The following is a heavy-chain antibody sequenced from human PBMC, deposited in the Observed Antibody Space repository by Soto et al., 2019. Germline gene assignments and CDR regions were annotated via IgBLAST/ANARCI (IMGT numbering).Heavy chain of an antibody. CDR3: ARDANDFWSGYPGTYYFDY. V-gene: IGHV1-3*01. J-gene: IGHJ4*02. Sequence: GASVKVSCKASGYTFTSYAMHWVRQAPGQRLEWMGWINAGNGNTKYSQKFQGRVTITRDTSASTAYMELSSLRSEDTAVYYCARDANDFWSGYPGTYYFDYWGQGTLVTVSS. CDR1: GYTFTSYA. CDR2: INAGNGNT. D-gene: IGHD3-3*01.